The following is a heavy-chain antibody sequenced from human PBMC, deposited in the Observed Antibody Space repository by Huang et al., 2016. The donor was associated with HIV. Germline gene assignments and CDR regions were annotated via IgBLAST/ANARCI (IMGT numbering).Heavy chain of an antibody. J-gene: IGHJ4*02. Sequence: QPRLQESGPGLVKPSETLALTCTVSGVSVTRRPWYWVWVRQSPGKGMKWISSINYDGTTYYKSPLKSRLTTALDTSKNQFSLKLTSVTAADTAVYFCARDIAIFGEPLDSWGQGTAVTVSS. V-gene: IGHV4-39*01. CDR3: ARDIAIFGEPLDS. D-gene: IGHD3-3*01. CDR2: INYDGTT. CDR1: GVSVTRRPWY.